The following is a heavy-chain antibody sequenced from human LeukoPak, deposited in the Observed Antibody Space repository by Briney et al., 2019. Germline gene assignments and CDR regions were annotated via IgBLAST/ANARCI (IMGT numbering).Heavy chain of an antibody. CDR1: GFTFTNYG. J-gene: IGHJ4*02. V-gene: IGHV3-30*03. CDR3: ARSYGDYDFDY. Sequence: PGGSLRLSCAASGFTFTNYGMHWVRQAPGKGLEWVAVISYDGSNKYNADSVKGRFTISRDNSKNTLYLQMNSLRDEDTAVYYCARSYGDYDFDYWGQGTLVTVSS. D-gene: IGHD4-17*01. CDR2: ISYDGSNK.